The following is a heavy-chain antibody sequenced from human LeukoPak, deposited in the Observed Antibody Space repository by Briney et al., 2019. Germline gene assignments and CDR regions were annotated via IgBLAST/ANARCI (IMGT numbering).Heavy chain of an antibody. CDR1: GGSVSSGSYY. Sequence: SETLSLTCTVSGGSVSSGSYYWSWIRQPPGKGLEWIGYIYYSGSTNYNPSLKSRVTISVDTSKNQFSLKLSSVTAADTAVYYCARCDSSGYYEFDYWGQGTLVTVSS. J-gene: IGHJ4*02. CDR3: ARCDSSGYYEFDY. D-gene: IGHD3-22*01. V-gene: IGHV4-61*01. CDR2: IYYSGST.